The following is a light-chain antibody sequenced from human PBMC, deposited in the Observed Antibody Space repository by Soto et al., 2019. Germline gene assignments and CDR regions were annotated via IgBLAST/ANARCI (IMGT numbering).Light chain of an antibody. V-gene: IGLV2-8*01. CDR2: EVS. CDR3: SSYAGSNNYV. CDR1: SSDVGGYNS. Sequence: QSALTQPPSSSGSPGQSVTISCTGTSSDVGGYNSVSWYQHHPGKAPKLMIYEVSKRPSGVPDRFSGSKSANTASLTVSWLQAEDDADYYCSSYAGSNNYVFGTGTKLTVL. J-gene: IGLJ1*01.